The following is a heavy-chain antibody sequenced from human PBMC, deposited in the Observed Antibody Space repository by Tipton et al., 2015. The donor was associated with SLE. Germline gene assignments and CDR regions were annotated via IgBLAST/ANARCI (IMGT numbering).Heavy chain of an antibody. CDR2: IYYSGST. D-gene: IGHD3-10*01. J-gene: IGHJ4*02. CDR1: GFTFSSYA. Sequence: LRLSCAASGFTFSSYAMSWVRQAPGKGLEWIGTIYYSGSTYYNPSLKSRVTISIDTSKNQFSLKLSSVTAADTAVYYCARHDYYGSGSYWGQGTLVTVSS. CDR3: ARHDYYGSGSY. V-gene: IGHV4-38-2*01.